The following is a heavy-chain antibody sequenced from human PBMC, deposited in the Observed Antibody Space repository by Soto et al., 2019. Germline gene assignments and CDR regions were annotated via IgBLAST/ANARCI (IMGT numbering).Heavy chain of an antibody. CDR1: GYSFTTYW. CDR3: ARHENYYYACYGMDV. CDR2: THPGESET. J-gene: IGHJ6*02. V-gene: IGHV5-51*01. Sequence: PGESLKISCQASGYSFTTYWIAWVRQKPGKGLEWMGITHPGESETRYSPSFQGQVTISFDRSTSTAYLQWNSLKASDTAIYYCARHENYYYACYGMDVWGQGTTVTVSS.